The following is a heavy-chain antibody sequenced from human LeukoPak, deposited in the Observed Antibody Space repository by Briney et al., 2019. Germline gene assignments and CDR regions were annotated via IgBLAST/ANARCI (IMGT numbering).Heavy chain of an antibody. J-gene: IGHJ4*02. CDR2: VSYDGSWD. CDR1: GFTFSNYA. CDR3: TREERGYIPAF. D-gene: IGHD3-16*02. V-gene: IGHV3-30*01. Sequence: GGSLRLSRAASGFTFSNYAMHWVRQTPGKGLEWVAFVSYDGSWDSHSDSVKGRFTISRDHSKNTLYLQMTRLRAEDTAVYYCTREERGYIPAFWGQGTLVTVSS.